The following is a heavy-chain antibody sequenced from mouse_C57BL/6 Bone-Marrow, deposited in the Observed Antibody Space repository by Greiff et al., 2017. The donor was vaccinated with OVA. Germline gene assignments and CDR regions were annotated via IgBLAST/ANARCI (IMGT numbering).Heavy chain of an antibody. Sequence: QVTLKESGAELARPGASVKLSCKASGYTFTSYGISWVKQRPGQGLEWIGVINPGSGGTNYNEKFKGKATLTADKSSSTAYMQLSSLTSEDSAVYFCARSGYGSSPWAYWGQGTLVTVSA. J-gene: IGHJ3*01. CDR2: INPGSGGT. D-gene: IGHD1-1*01. CDR3: ARSGYGSSPWAY. CDR1: GYTFTSYG. V-gene: IGHV1-81*01.